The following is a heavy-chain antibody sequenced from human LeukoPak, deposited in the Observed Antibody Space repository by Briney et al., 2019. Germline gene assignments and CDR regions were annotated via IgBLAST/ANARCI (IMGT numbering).Heavy chain of an antibody. D-gene: IGHD6-13*01. J-gene: IGHJ6*03. V-gene: IGHV4-39*07. CDR1: GGSISSGSYY. CDR3: ARGAAAAGYYYYYMDV. CDR2: INHSGST. Sequence: PAETLSLTCTVSGGSISSGSYYWSWIRQPPGKGLECIGEINHSGSTNYNPSLKSRVTISVDTSKNQFSLKLSSVTAADTAVYYCARGAAAAGYYYYYMDVWGKGTTVTVSS.